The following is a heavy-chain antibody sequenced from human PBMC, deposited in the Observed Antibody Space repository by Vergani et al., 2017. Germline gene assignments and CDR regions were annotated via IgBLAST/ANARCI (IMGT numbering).Heavy chain of an antibody. CDR2: IYYSGST. CDR1: GGSISSYY. D-gene: IGHD2-2*01. CDR3: ARSSSRYQLLP. Sequence: QVQLQESGPGLVKPSETLSLTCTVSGGSISSYYWSWIRQPPGKGLEWIGYIYYSGSTNYNPSLKSRVTISVDTSKNQFSLKLSSVTAAETAVYYCARSSSRYQLLPWGQGTLVTVSS. J-gene: IGHJ5*02. V-gene: IGHV4-59*01.